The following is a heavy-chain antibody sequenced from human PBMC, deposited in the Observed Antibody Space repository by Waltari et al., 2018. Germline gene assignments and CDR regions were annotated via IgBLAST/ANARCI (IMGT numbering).Heavy chain of an antibody. V-gene: IGHV3-53*01. D-gene: IGHD3-16*02. CDR3: AREFVGLNDAFDI. J-gene: IGHJ3*02. CDR1: WFIVSNNY. CDR2: IYTAGRK. Sequence: EVQLVESGGGLIQPGGSLRLSCAASWFIVSNNYMNWFRQAPGKGLEWVSVIYTAGRKYYADSVKGRFTISRDKSKNTLYLQMNSLRAEDTAVYYCAREFVGLNDAFDIWGQGTMVSVSS.